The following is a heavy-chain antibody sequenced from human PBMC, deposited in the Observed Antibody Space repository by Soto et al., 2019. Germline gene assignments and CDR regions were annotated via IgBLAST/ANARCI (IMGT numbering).Heavy chain of an antibody. D-gene: IGHD3-22*01. J-gene: IGHJ4*02. V-gene: IGHV3-48*03. Sequence: GSLRLSCAASGFTFSSYEMNWVRQAPGKGLEWVSYISSSGSTIYYADSVKGRFTISRDNAKNSLYLQMDSLRAEDTAVYYCARDPTYYYDSSGYYYDYWGQGTLVTVSS. CDR3: ARDPTYYYDSSGYYYDY. CDR1: GFTFSSYE. CDR2: ISSSGSTI.